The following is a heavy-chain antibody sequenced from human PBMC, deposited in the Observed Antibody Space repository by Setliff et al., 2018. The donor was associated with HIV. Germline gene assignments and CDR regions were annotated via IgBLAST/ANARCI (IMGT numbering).Heavy chain of an antibody. D-gene: IGHD3-16*01. Sequence: ASMKVSCKTSGYTFTQSHDLHWVRQVPGQGPEWMGWINLVTTKTAYLQKFQGRVIITRDTSASTAYMEMSSLRSEDTAVYYCANGGSGGQFDHWGQGTLVTVSS. CDR3: ANGGSGGQFDH. CDR2: INLVTTKT. V-gene: IGHV1-3*01. CDR1: GYTFTQSHD. J-gene: IGHJ4*02.